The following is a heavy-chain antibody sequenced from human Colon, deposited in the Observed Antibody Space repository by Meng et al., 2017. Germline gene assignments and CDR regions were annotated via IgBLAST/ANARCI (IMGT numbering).Heavy chain of an antibody. J-gene: IGHJ4*02. CDR1: GGSISSYY. V-gene: IGHV4-59*01. CDR2: IYYSGST. CDR3: ARDHMGEGYGLSGFDY. D-gene: IGHD5-18*01. Sequence: ESLKISCTVSGGSISSYYWSWIRQPPGKGLEWIGYIYYSGSTNYNPSLKSRVTISVDTSKNQFSLKLSSVTAADTAVYYCARDHMGEGYGLSGFDYWGQGTLVTVSS.